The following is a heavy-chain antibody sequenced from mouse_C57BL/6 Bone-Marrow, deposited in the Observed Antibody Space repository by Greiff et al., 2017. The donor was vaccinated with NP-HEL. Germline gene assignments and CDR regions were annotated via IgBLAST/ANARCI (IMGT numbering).Heavy chain of an antibody. Sequence: QVQLKESGAELARPGASVKLSCKASGYTFTSYGISWVKQRTGQGLEWIGEIYPRSGNTYYNEKFKGTATLTADKSSSTAYMEIRSLTSEDSAAYFCARSIYYLAMDYWGQGTSGTVSS. D-gene: IGHD2-3*01. CDR1: GYTFTSYG. J-gene: IGHJ4*01. CDR3: ARSIYYLAMDY. V-gene: IGHV1-81*01. CDR2: IYPRSGNT.